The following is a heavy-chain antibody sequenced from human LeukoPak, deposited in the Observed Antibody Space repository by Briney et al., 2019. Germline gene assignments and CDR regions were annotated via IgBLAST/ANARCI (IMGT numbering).Heavy chain of an antibody. Sequence: SETLSLTCAVFGESFTNFYWTWIRQSPSNGLEWIGEIKHSGTTNYNPSFKSRVTISLDTSKTQFSLKLSSVTAADTAVYYCARGSYYGSGSYYAYWGQGTLVTVSS. J-gene: IGHJ4*02. V-gene: IGHV4-34*01. CDR1: GESFTNFY. CDR3: ARGSYYGSGSYYAY. CDR2: IKHSGTT. D-gene: IGHD3-10*01.